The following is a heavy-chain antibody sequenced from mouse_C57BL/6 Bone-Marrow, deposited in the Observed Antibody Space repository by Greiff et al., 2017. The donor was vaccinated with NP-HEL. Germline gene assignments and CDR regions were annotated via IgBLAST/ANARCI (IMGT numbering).Heavy chain of an antibody. D-gene: IGHD1-1*01. Sequence: EVKLMESGGGLVKPGGSLKLSCAASGFTFSDYGMHWVRQAPEKGLEWVAYISSGSSTIYYADTVKGRFTISRDNAKNTLFLQMTSLRSEDTAMYYCARCITTVVAYWYFDVWGTGTTVTVSS. J-gene: IGHJ1*03. CDR1: GFTFSDYG. CDR3: ARCITTVVAYWYFDV. CDR2: ISSGSSTI. V-gene: IGHV5-17*01.